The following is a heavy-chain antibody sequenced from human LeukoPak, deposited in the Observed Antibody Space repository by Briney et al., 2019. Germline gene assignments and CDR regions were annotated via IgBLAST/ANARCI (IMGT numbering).Heavy chain of an antibody. CDR3: SRHVVTLVRGVNNRKEDWFDP. CDR1: GYTFTGYY. V-gene: IGHV1-2*02. D-gene: IGHD3-10*01. CDR2: INTDSGGT. Sequence: ASVKVSCKASGYTFTGYYMHWVRQAPGQGLEWLGWINTDSGGTSYAQKFLGRVTMTRDKANSTAYLELSGLRSDDTAVYYCSRHVVTLVRGVNNRKEDWFDPWGQGTLVSVSS. J-gene: IGHJ5*02.